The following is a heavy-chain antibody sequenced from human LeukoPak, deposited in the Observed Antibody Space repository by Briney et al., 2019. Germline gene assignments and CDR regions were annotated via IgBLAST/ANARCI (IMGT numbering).Heavy chain of an antibody. D-gene: IGHD3-10*01. Sequence: PGGSLRLSCAASGFTFSSYAMSWVRQAPGKGLEWVSAISGSGGSTYYADSVKGRFTISRDNSKNTLYLQMNSLRAEDTAVYYCAKNQKVEWFGELFFDYWGQGTLVTASS. CDR3: AKNQKVEWFGELFFDY. V-gene: IGHV3-23*01. CDR1: GFTFSSYA. J-gene: IGHJ4*02. CDR2: ISGSGGST.